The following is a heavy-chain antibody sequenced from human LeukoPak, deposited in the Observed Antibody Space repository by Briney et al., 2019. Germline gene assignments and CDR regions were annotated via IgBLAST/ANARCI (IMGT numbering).Heavy chain of an antibody. Sequence: PGGSLRLSCAASGFTFSSYAMSWVRRAPGKGLEWVSAISGSGGSTYYADSVKGRFTISRDNSKNTLYLQMNSLRAEDTAVYYCAKAQGGSSSWSRRTYYYYGMDVWGQGTTVTVSS. CDR1: GFTFSSYA. CDR2: ISGSGGST. J-gene: IGHJ6*02. V-gene: IGHV3-23*01. D-gene: IGHD6-13*01. CDR3: AKAQGGSSSWSRRTYYYYGMDV.